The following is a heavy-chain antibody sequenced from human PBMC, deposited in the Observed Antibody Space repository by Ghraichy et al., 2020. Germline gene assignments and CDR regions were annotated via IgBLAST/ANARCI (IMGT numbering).Heavy chain of an antibody. CDR1: GFTLSNYV. CDR3: ARDPRRGSSSDYHYYYMDV. J-gene: IGHJ6*03. CDR2: ISYDGSDE. Sequence: LSLTCAASGFTLSNYVTHWVRQAPGRGLEWVAVISYDGSDEYFADSVKGRFTNSRDNSKNTFYLQMNSLRVEDTAVYYCARDPRRGSSSDYHYYYMDVWGKGTTVSVSS. V-gene: IGHV3-30-3*01. D-gene: IGHD1-26*01.